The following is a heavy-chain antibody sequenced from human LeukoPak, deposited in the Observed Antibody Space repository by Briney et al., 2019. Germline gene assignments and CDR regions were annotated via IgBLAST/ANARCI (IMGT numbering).Heavy chain of an antibody. CDR1: GYTFTGYH. CDR3: ARGARDYYDSSGYYTY. J-gene: IGHJ4*02. V-gene: IGHV1-2*06. D-gene: IGHD3-22*01. CDR2: INPNSGGT. Sequence: ASVKVSCKASGYTFTGYHMHWVRQAPGQGLEWMGRINPNSGGTNYAQKFQGRVTMTRDTSISTAYMELSRLRSDDTAVYYCARGARDYYDSSGYYTYWGQGTLVTVSS.